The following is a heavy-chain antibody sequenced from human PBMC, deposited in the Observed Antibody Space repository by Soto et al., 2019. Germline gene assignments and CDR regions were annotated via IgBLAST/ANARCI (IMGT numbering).Heavy chain of an antibody. CDR1: GYTFSSYW. Sequence: EVRLVQSGGGSAPPGGSLRLSCSASGYTFSSYWMYWVRQLPGKGLVWVSRIKSDGSGVTYADSVKGRFITSRDNAQNTLYLQMTSLRGEDTAVYYCTRGFRAGSMDYWGQGTAVTVSS. J-gene: IGHJ4*02. V-gene: IGHV3-74*01. CDR3: TRGFRAGSMDY. CDR2: IKSDGSGV. D-gene: IGHD1-26*01.